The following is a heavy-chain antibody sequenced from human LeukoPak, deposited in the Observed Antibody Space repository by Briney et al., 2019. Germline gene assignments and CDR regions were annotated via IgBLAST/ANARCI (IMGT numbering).Heavy chain of an antibody. J-gene: IGHJ5*02. CDR1: GGTFSIYA. Sequence: SVKVSCKASGGTFSIYAISWVRQAPGQGLEWMGRIIPILGIANYAQKFQGRVTITADKSTSTAYMELSSLRSEDTAVYYCASSGVGIRIDNWFDPWGQGTLVTVSS. CDR2: IIPILGIA. CDR3: ASSGVGIRIDNWFDP. D-gene: IGHD3-3*01. V-gene: IGHV1-69*04.